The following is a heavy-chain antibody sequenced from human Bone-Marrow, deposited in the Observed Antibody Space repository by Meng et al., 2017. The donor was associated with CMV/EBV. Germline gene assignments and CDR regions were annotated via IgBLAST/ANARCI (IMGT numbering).Heavy chain of an antibody. Sequence: ASVKVSCKASGYTFTGYYMHWVRQASGQGLEWMGWINPNSGGTNYAQKFQGRVTMTRDTSISTAYMGLSRLRSDDTAVYYCARERHVTEQQRGTGSFDYWGQGTLVTVSS. D-gene: IGHD3-10*01. CDR1: GYTFTGYY. CDR2: INPNSGGT. V-gene: IGHV1-2*02. CDR3: ARERHVTEQQRGTGSFDY. J-gene: IGHJ4*02.